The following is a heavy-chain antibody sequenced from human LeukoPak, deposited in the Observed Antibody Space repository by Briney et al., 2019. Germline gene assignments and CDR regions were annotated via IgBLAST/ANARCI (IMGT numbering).Heavy chain of an antibody. Sequence: ASVTVSCKASGGAFRRHGNSWVRQAPGQGLEWMGGNVPLKGIENYAQKFQGRVTITTNESTSTTYKELSSLRSEDTAVYFCASGPIASHALGPGFVFDFWGQGTMVSVSS. CDR2: NVPLKGIE. CDR3: ASGPIASHALGPGFVFDF. J-gene: IGHJ3*01. CDR1: GGAFRRHG. D-gene: IGHD3-16*01. V-gene: IGHV1-69*05.